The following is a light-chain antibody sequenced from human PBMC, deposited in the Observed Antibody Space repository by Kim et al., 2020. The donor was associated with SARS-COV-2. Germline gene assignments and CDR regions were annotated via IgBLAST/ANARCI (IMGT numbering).Light chain of an antibody. CDR3: QQYNDWYT. CDR1: QSVSRS. CDR2: GAS. Sequence: RSVSPGERATLSCRASQSVSRSLAWYQQNPGQAPRLLIYGASTRATDVPDRFSGSGSGTEFTLTISSLQSEDFALYYCQQYNDWYTFGQGTKLEI. J-gene: IGKJ2*01. V-gene: IGKV3D-15*01.